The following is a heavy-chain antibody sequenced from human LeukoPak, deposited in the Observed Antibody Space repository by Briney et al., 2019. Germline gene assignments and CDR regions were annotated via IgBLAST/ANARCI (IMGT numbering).Heavy chain of an antibody. Sequence: GGSLRLSCAASGFTFSSYGMHWVRQAPGEGLEWVAVIWYDGSNKYYADSVKGRFTISRDNSKNTLYLQMNSLRAEDTAVYYCAKGSRSDYGDYGEFFDYWGQGTLVTVSS. V-gene: IGHV3-33*06. CDR3: AKGSRSDYGDYGEFFDY. CDR1: GFTFSSYG. CDR2: IWYDGSNK. J-gene: IGHJ4*02. D-gene: IGHD4-17*01.